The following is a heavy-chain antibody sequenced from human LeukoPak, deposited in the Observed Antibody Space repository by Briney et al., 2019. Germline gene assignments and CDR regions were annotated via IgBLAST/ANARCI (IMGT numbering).Heavy chain of an antibody. V-gene: IGHV1-69*04. CDR3: ARESSGPTIDI. CDR2: IIPIFGIA. Sequence: SVTVSCKASGGTFSSYAISWVRQAPGQGLEWMGRIIPIFGIANYAQKFQGRVTITADKSTSTAYMELSSLRSEDTAVYYCARESSGPTIDIWGQGTMVTVSS. D-gene: IGHD3-22*01. CDR1: GGTFSSYA. J-gene: IGHJ3*02.